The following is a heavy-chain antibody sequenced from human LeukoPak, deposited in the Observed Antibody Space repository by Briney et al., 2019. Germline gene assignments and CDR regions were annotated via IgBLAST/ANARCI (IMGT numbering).Heavy chain of an antibody. CDR3: ARGRSLDY. CDR1: GGSISSGDYP. J-gene: IGHJ4*02. Sequence: PSQTLSLTCAVSGGSISSGDYPWSWIRQPPGKGLEWIGYIYYSGSTNYNPSLKSRVTISVDTSKNQFSLKLSSVTAADTAVYYCARGRSLDYWGQGTLVTVSS. CDR2: IYYSGST. V-gene: IGHV4-61*08.